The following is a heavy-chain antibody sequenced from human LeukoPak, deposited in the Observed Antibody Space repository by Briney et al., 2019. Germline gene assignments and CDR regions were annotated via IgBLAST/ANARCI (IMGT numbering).Heavy chain of an antibody. J-gene: IGHJ6*02. CDR2: INPNSGGT. V-gene: IGHV1-2*02. Sequence: ASVNVSCKASGYTFTGYYMHCVRQAPGQGLEWMGWINPNSGGTNYAQKFQGRVTMTRDTSISTAYMELSGLRSDDTAMYHCARGAGSSSWYYYYGMDVWGQGTTVTVSS. CDR1: GYTFTGYY. CDR3: ARGAGSSSWYYYYGMDV. D-gene: IGHD6-13*01.